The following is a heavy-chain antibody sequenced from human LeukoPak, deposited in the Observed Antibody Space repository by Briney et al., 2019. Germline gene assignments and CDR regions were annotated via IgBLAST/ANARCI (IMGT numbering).Heavy chain of an antibody. J-gene: IGHJ4*02. CDR1: GFTFSSYA. CDR2: ISYDGSNK. V-gene: IGHV3-30-3*01. CDR3: ARDGLAAMGIN. D-gene: IGHD5-18*01. Sequence: PGGSLRLSCAASGFTFSSYAMHWVRQAPGKGLEWVAVISYDGSNKYYADSVKGRFTISRDNSKNTLYLQMNSLRAEDTAVYYCARDGLAAMGINWGQGTLVIVSS.